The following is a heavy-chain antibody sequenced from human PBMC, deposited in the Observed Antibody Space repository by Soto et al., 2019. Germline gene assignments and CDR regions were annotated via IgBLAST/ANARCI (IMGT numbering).Heavy chain of an antibody. CDR3: ATQGYYGSGRYMNYYGMDV. J-gene: IGHJ6*02. V-gene: IGHV5-51*01. D-gene: IGHD3-10*01. CDR2: IYPGDSYT. CDR1: GYSFTSCW. Sequence: GGSLKISCQGSGYSFTSCWIGWVRQMPVKVLELMGTIYPGDSYTRYSPSFQGQVTISADKSISTAYLQWSSLKASDTAMYYCATQGYYGSGRYMNYYGMDVWGQGTTVTVSS.